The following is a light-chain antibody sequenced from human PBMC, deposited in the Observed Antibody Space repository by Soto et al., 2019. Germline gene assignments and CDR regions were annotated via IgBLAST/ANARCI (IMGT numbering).Light chain of an antibody. CDR3: QQRYDTPPWT. CDR1: QSIRKY. CDR2: AAS. Sequence: DIQLTQFPSSLPASVGDRITITCRASQSIRKYLSWFQQKPGKAPKLLIYAASRLQSGVPLRFSGSGSGTDFSLTISDLQPDDFATYYCQQRYDTPPWTFGQGTRVEVK. V-gene: IGKV1-39*01. J-gene: IGKJ1*01.